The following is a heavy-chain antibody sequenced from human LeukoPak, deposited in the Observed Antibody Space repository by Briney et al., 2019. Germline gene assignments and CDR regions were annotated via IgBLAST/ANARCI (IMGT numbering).Heavy chain of an antibody. CDR2: IGLVGDT. CDR1: GFTFSSYD. CDR3: AKECGGSCQRRTFDY. Sequence: GGSLRLSCAASGFTFSSYDMHWVRQATGKGLEWVSAIGLVGDTYYADSVKGRFTISRDNSKNTLYLQMDSLRAEDTAVYYCAKECGGSCQRRTFDYWGQGTLVTVSS. J-gene: IGHJ4*02. V-gene: IGHV3-13*04. D-gene: IGHD2-15*01.